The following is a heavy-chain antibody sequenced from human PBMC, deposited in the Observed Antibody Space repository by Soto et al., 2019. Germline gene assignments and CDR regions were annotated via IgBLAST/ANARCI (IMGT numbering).Heavy chain of an antibody. J-gene: IGHJ4*02. Sequence: GGSLRLSCAASGFTFSDAWINWVRQAPGKGLEWVGRIKSEADGGTTDYAAPVKGKFTISRDDSKNTLFLQMNSLEAEDTAIYFCTTEQLRWSRSPFDYWGQGTLVTVSS. CDR2: IKSEADGGTT. CDR3: TTEQLRWSRSPFDY. CDR1: GFTFSDAW. D-gene: IGHD4-17*01. V-gene: IGHV3-15*07.